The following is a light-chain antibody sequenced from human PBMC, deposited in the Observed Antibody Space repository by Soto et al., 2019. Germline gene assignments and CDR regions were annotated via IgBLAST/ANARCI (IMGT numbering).Light chain of an antibody. CDR2: GAS. J-gene: IGKJ5*01. CDR3: QQYDNSIT. CDR1: QSVSSNT. Sequence: EIVLTQSPGTLSLSPGETATLSCMASQSVSSNTLAWYHQKPGQTPSLLIYGASTRATGIPDRFSGSGSGTDFTLTISRLEPEDFTVYYCQQYDNSITFGQGTRLEIE. V-gene: IGKV3-20*01.